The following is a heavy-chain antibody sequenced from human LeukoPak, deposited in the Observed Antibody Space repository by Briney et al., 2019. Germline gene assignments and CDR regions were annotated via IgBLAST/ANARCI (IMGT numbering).Heavy chain of an antibody. CDR2: ISYDENDK. D-gene: IGHD3-22*01. J-gene: IGHJ4*02. CDR1: GFTFSSYA. Sequence: GGSLRLSCAASGFTFSSYAMHWVRQAPGKGLEWVAVISYDENDKYYADSVKGRFTISRDNSKNTLYLQMNSLRVEDTAVYYCAKSGYHGSSGYNWGQGTLVTVSS. V-gene: IGHV3-30*04. CDR3: AKSGYHGSSGYN.